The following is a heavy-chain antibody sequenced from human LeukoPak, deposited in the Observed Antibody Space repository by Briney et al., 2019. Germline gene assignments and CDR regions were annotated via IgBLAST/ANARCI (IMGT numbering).Heavy chain of an antibody. CDR3: ARLCITMVRDCLVDI. D-gene: IGHD3-10*01. CDR1: GYTFTGYY. Sequence: ASVNVSCKASGYTFTGYYMHWVRQAPGQGLEWMGWINPNSGGTNYALKFQGWVTMTRDTSISTAYMELSRLRSDDTAVYYCARLCITMVRDCLVDIWGQGTMVTVSS. CDR2: INPNSGGT. J-gene: IGHJ3*02. V-gene: IGHV1-2*04.